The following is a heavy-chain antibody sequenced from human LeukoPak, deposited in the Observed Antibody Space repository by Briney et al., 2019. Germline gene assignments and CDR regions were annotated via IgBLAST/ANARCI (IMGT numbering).Heavy chain of an antibody. CDR1: GFTLSNYA. D-gene: IGHD4-17*01. Sequence: GGSLRLSCAASGFTLSNYAITWVRRAPGKGLEWVSSINVSGGGTFYADSVKGRFTISRDNSKNTLYLQMNSLRVEDTAKYYCAKNQRVTRGPYYYYLDVWGKGTTVTVSS. V-gene: IGHV3-23*01. CDR3: AKNQRVTRGPYYYYLDV. J-gene: IGHJ6*03. CDR2: INVSGGGT.